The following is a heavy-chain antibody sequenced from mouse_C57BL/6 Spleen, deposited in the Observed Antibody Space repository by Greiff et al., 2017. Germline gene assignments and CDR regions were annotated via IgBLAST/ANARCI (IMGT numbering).Heavy chain of an antibody. D-gene: IGHD1-1*01. CDR2: IDPEDGDT. CDR3: TTSYYGSSHYFDY. J-gene: IGHJ2*01. CDR1: GFNIKDYY. V-gene: IGHV14-1*01. Sequence: VQLKESGAELVRPGASVKLSCTASGFNIKDYYMHWVKQRPEQGLEWIGRIDPEDGDTEYAPKFQGKATMTADTSSNTAYLQLSSLTSEDTAVYYCTTSYYGSSHYFDYWGQGTTLTVSS.